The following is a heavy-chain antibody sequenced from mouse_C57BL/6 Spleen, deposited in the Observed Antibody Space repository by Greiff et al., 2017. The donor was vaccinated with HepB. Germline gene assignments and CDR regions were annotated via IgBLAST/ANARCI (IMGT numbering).Heavy chain of an antibody. CDR1: GYTFTSYW. J-gene: IGHJ2*01. CDR2: IDPSDSET. Sequence: VQLQQSGAELVRPGSSVKLSCKASGYTFTSYWMHWVKQRPIQGLEWIGNIDPSDSETHYNQKFKDKATLTVDKSSSTAYMQLSSLTSEDSAVYYCAREGNYYGSYFDYWGQGTTLTVSS. CDR3: AREGNYYGSYFDY. V-gene: IGHV1-52*01. D-gene: IGHD1-1*01.